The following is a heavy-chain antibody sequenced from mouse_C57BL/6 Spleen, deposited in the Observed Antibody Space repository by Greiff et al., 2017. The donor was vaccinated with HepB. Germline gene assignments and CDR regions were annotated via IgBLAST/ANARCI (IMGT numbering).Heavy chain of an antibody. D-gene: IGHD1-1*01. CDR3: ARNYYGSTRYFDV. V-gene: IGHV2-2*01. J-gene: IGHJ1*03. Sequence: VQLVESGPGLVQPSQRLSITCTVSGFSLTSYGVHWVRQSPGKGLEWLGVIWSGGSTDYNAAFISRLSISKDNSKSQVFFKMNSLQADDTAIYYCARNYYGSTRYFDVWGTGTTVTVSS. CDR2: IWSGGST. CDR1: GFSLTSYG.